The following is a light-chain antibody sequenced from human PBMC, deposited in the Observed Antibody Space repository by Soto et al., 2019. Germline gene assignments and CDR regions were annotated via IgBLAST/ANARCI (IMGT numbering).Light chain of an antibody. J-gene: IGLJ1*01. CDR1: SSDVGGYNY. CDR3: SSYTSSSIDYV. CDR2: EVS. V-gene: IGLV2-14*01. Sequence: SALTQPASVPGSPGQSITISCTGTSSDVGGYNYVSWYQQHPGKAPKLMIYEVSNRPSGVSNRSSGSKSGNTASLTISGLPAEDEADYYCSSYTSSSIDYVFGTGTKLTVL.